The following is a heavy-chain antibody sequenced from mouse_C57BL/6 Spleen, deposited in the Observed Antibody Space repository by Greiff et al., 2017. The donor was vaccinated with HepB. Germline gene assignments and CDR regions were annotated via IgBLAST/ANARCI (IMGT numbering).Heavy chain of an antibody. Sequence: QVQLQQSGAELVKPGASVKISCKASGYAFSSYWMNWVKQRPGKGLEWIGQIYPGDGDTNYNGKFKGKATLTADKSSSTAYMQLSSLTSEDSAVYFCARPITTVVATGDYAMDYWGQGTSGTVSS. CDR3: ARPITTVVATGDYAMDY. J-gene: IGHJ4*01. V-gene: IGHV1-80*01. CDR2: IYPGDGDT. CDR1: GYAFSSYW. D-gene: IGHD1-1*01.